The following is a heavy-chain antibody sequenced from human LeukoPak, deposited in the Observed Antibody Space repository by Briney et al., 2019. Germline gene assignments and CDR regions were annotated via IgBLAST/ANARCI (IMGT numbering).Heavy chain of an antibody. V-gene: IGHV1-46*01. CDR1: GYTFTNFY. D-gene: IGHD4-17*01. Sequence: ASVKVSCKASGYTFTNFYIHWVRQAPGQGLEWMGFISPRGGSTSYAQRFQGRVTVTRDTSTSTAYMELSRLRSDDTAVYYCARGTDYGDYGGTWFYYYYMDVWGEGTTVTVSS. CDR2: ISPRGGST. J-gene: IGHJ6*03. CDR3: ARGTDYGDYGGTWFYYYYMDV.